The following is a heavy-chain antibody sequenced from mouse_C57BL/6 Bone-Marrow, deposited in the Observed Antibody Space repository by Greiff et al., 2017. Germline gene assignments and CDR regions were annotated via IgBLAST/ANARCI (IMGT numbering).Heavy chain of an antibody. V-gene: IGHV1-72*01. D-gene: IGHD1-1*01. J-gene: IGHJ1*03. CDR3: ARSYYYGSSYWYFDV. CDR1: GYTFTSYW. Sequence: QVQLQQPGAELVKPGASVKLSCKASGYTFTSYWMHWVKQRPGRGLEWIGRIDPNSGGTKYNEKFKSKATLTVDKPSSTAYMQLSSRTSEDSAVYYCARSYYYGSSYWYFDVWGTGTTVTVSS. CDR2: IDPNSGGT.